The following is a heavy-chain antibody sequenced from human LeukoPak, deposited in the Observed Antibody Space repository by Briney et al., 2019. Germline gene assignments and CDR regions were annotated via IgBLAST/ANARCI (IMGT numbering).Heavy chain of an antibody. J-gene: IGHJ4*02. CDR2: IKSKTEGGIT. CDR1: AFTSSNAW. V-gene: IGHV3-15*01. CDR3: TTPIMGATRAGFGF. Sequence: PGGSLRLSCAASAFTSSNAWMSWVRQVSGKGLEWVGRIKSKTEGGITDYAAPVKGRFTISRDDSKNTLHLQMNSLKTEDTAVYYCTTPIMGATRAGFGFWGQGTLVTVSS. D-gene: IGHD1-26*01.